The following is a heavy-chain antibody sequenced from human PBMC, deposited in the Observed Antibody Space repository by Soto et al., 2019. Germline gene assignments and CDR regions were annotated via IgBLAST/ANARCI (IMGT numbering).Heavy chain of an antibody. Sequence: QGQLVQSGAEVKKPGASVKVSCKASGYIFDSDGISWVRQAPGQGLEWMGWISVYNGNTKYLEKFQGRVTMTTDTSTSTAYLELRSLRSDDTAVYYCARGTSYAWFDPWVQGTLVTVSS. J-gene: IGHJ5*02. CDR2: ISVYNGNT. V-gene: IGHV1-18*04. CDR3: ARGTSYAWFDP. CDR1: GYIFDSDG. D-gene: IGHD3-16*01.